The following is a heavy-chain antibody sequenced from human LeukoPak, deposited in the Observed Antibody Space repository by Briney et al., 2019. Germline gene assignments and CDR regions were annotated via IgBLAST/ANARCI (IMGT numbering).Heavy chain of an antibody. CDR3: AGGGNVVVITV. CDR1: GGSINSYY. V-gene: IGHV4-59*08. CDR2: IYYSGST. D-gene: IGHD3-22*01. J-gene: IGHJ4*02. Sequence: SETLSLTCTVSGGSINSYYWSRIRQPPGKGLEWIGYIYYSGSTNYNPSLKSRVTISVDTSKNQFSLKLSSVTAADTAVYYCAGGGNVVVITVWGQGTLVTVSS.